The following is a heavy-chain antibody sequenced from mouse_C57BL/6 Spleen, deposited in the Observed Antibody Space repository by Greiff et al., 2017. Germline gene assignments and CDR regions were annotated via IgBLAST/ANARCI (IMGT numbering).Heavy chain of an antibody. Sequence: QVQLKQSGAELVRPGTSVKVSCKASGYAFTNYLIEWVKQRPGQGLEWIGVINPGSGGTKYNEKFKGKATLTADKSSSTAYLQLSSLTSEDSAVYFCARNGSSSRYAMDYWGQGTSVTVSS. CDR1: GYAFTNYL. V-gene: IGHV1-54*01. CDR3: ARNGSSSRYAMDY. J-gene: IGHJ4*01. CDR2: INPGSGGT. D-gene: IGHD1-1*01.